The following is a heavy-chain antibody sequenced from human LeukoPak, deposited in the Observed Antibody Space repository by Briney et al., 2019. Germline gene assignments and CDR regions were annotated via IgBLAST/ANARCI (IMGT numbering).Heavy chain of an antibody. CDR3: ARHEGGADWCFDL. V-gene: IGHV5-51*01. D-gene: IGHD3-16*01. CDR1: GYIFTNYW. J-gene: IGHJ2*01. CDR2: IYPGDSDT. Sequence: GESLKISCKGSGYIFTNYWIGWVRQMPGKGLEWMGIIYPGDSDTRYSPSFQGQVTISADKSISTAYLQWSSLKASDTAIYYCARHEGGADWCFDLWGRGTQVTVSS.